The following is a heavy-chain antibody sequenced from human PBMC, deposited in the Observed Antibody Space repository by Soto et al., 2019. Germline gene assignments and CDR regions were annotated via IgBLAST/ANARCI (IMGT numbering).Heavy chain of an antibody. CDR1: GYTFTSYY. D-gene: IGHD3-16*01. CDR3: ARDIPSLYYDYIWGSFGDAFDI. J-gene: IGHJ3*02. Sequence: ASVKVSCKASGYTFTSYYMHWVRQAPGEGLEWMGIINPSGGSTSYAQKFQGRVTMTRDTSTSTVYMELSSLRSEDTAVYYCARDIPSLYYDYIWGSFGDAFDIWGQGTMVTVSS. V-gene: IGHV1-46*03. CDR2: INPSGGST.